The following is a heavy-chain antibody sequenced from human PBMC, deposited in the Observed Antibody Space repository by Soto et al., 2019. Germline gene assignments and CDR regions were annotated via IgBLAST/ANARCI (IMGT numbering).Heavy chain of an antibody. CDR3: VRLPYYYDSRGYYSYFQH. CDR2: IYPSDSDT. CDR1: GYSFSTYW. Sequence: GESLKISCKGSGYSFSTYWIGWVRQMPWKGLEWMGIIYPSDSDTRYSPSFQGQVTISADKYISTAYLQWSSLKASDTAMYYCVRLPYYYDSRGYYSYFQHWGQGTLVTVSS. J-gene: IGHJ1*01. V-gene: IGHV5-51*01. D-gene: IGHD3-22*01.